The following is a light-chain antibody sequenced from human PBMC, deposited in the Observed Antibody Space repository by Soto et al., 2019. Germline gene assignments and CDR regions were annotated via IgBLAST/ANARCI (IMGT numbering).Light chain of an antibody. CDR3: QQYGNSPS. V-gene: IGKV3-20*01. CDR1: QRVSGSS. J-gene: IGKJ2*01. Sequence: VLTQSPGTLSLSPGDRATLSCRASQRVSGSSLAWYQQKSGQAPRLLIYGGSNRATGVPDRFSGSGSGADFTLTISRLEPEDFAVYHCQQYGNSPSFGQGTKLEIK. CDR2: GGS.